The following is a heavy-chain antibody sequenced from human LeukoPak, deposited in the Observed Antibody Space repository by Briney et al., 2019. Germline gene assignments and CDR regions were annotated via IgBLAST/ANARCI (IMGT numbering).Heavy chain of an antibody. Sequence: SETLSLTCAVSGGSISSSSYYWGWIRQPPGKELQWIASVYYSGRTNYSPSLKSRVTISVDTSEKQFSLQLNSVTAADTAVYYCARQGSAYYFDFWGQGLLVTVSS. CDR2: VYYSGRT. D-gene: IGHD2-15*01. J-gene: IGHJ4*02. V-gene: IGHV4-39*01. CDR3: ARQGSAYYFDF. CDR1: GGSISSSSYY.